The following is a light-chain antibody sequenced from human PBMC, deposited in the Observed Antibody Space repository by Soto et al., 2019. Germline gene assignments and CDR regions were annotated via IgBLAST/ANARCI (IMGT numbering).Light chain of an antibody. CDR2: AAS. V-gene: IGKV1-12*01. J-gene: IGKJ4*01. CDR3: QQANSFSLT. Sequence: DLQMTQSPSSVSASVGDRVTITCRASQGISSWLAWYQQKPGKAPKLLIYAASSLQSGFPSSFSGSGSVKEFTLPIMSLQTEDFANYYCQQANSFSLTFCGRTKVKIK. CDR1: QGISSW.